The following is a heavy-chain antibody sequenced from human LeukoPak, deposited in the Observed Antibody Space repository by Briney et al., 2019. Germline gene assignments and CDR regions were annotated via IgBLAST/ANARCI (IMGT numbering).Heavy chain of an antibody. CDR1: GFTFSDSY. CDR3: ARDHRQQLGNWFDP. V-gene: IGHV3-11*04. J-gene: IGHJ5*02. Sequence: GGSLRRSCAASGFTFSDSYMSWIRQAPGKGLEWIAFIGGSGSLIYYADSVKGRFTISRDNAKNSLYLQMTTLRAEDTAVYYCARDHRQQLGNWFDPWGQGTLVTVSS. D-gene: IGHD6-13*01. CDR2: IGGSGSLI.